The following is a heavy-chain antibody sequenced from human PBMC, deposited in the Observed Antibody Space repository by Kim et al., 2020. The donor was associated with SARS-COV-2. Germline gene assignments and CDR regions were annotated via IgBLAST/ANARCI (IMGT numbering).Heavy chain of an antibody. CDR1: GFTFSSFW. Sequence: GGSLRLSCAASGFTFSSFWMHWVRHAPGKGLEWVSGISGDGSSTNYADSVKGRFTVSRDNAKNTLYLQMNRLTDDDTAVYYCAKQDCRAVICHFYYF. J-gene: IGHJ4*01. CDR2: ISGDGSST. V-gene: IGHV3-74*01. D-gene: IGHD2-15*01. CDR3: AKQDCRAVICHFYYF.